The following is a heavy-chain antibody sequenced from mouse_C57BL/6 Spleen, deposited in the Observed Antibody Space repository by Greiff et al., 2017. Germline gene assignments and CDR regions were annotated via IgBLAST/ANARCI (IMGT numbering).Heavy chain of an antibody. D-gene: IGHD2-4*01. CDR1: GYTFTSYW. V-gene: IGHV1-53*01. CDR3: AREEIYCDYHCAMDY. J-gene: IGHJ4*01. CDR2: INPSNGGT. Sequence: QVQLQQPGTELVKPGASVKLSCKASGYTFTSYWMHWVKQRPGQGLEWIGNINPSNGGTNYNEKFKSKATLTVDKSSSTAYMQLSSLTSEDSAVYYCAREEIYCDYHCAMDYWGQGTSVTVSS.